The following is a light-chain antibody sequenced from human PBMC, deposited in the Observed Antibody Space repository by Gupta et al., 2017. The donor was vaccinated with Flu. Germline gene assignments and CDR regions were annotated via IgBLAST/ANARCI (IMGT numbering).Light chain of an antibody. CDR1: RAINAGASK. Sequence: QAVLTQPPSLSPSPGASARLTCSLRRAINAGASKIYWYQQKPGSPPQSLLTYKSDSDKQQGSGVPSRFSGSKDASANAGILLISGLQSEDEADYYCVIWHSSAWVFGGGTKLTVL. V-gene: IGLV5-45*01. CDR2: YKSDSDK. J-gene: IGLJ2*01. CDR3: VIWHSSAWV.